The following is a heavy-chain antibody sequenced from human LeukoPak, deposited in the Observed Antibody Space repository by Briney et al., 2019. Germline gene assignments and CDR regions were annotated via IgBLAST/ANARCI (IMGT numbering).Heavy chain of an antibody. CDR1: GGSISSYY. Sequence: SETLSLTCTVSGGSISSYYWSWIRQPPGKGLEWIGYIYYSGSTNYNPSLKSRVTISVDTSKNQFSLKLSSVTAADTAVYYCASSNVIMNAFDIWGQGTMVTVSS. J-gene: IGHJ3*02. D-gene: IGHD3-16*02. CDR2: IYYSGST. V-gene: IGHV4-59*08. CDR3: ASSNVIMNAFDI.